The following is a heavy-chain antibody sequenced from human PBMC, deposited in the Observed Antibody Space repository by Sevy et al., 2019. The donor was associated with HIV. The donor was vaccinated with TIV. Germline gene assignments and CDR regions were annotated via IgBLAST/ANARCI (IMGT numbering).Heavy chain of an antibody. J-gene: IGHJ4*02. CDR1: GFTFSNYA. CDR2: IWSDGRFE. V-gene: IGHV3-33*01. D-gene: IGHD3-10*01. Sequence: GGSLRLSCAATGFTFSNYAMHWVRQTPGKGLEWVAIIWSDGRFENHGDSVKGRFTISRDNSKNTLYLQMNNVRVEDTAVYYCASGGYYYYNAAYYALDSWGQGTLVTVSS. CDR3: ASGGYYYYNAAYYALDS.